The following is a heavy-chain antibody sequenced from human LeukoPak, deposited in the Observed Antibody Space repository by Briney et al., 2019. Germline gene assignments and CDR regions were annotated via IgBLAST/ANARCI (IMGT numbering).Heavy chain of an antibody. Sequence: KPSETLSLTCTVSGGSISSGGYYWSWIRQHPGKGLEWIGYIYYSGSTYYNPSLKSRVTISVDTSKNQVSLKLSSVTAADTAVYYCARGNYYDGSDIWGQGTMVTVSS. J-gene: IGHJ3*02. CDR1: GGSISSGGYY. V-gene: IGHV4-31*03. D-gene: IGHD3-22*01. CDR2: IYYSGST. CDR3: ARGNYYDGSDI.